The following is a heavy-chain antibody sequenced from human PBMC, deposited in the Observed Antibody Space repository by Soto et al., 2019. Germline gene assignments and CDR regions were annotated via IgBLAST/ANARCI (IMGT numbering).Heavy chain of an antibody. CDR1: GYSFTSYW. CDR3: ARQRRSYGNWFDP. D-gene: IGHD3-16*01. Sequence: GESLKISCKGSGYSFTSYWISWVRQIPGKGLEWMGRIDPSDSYTNYSPSFQGHVTISADKSISTAYLQWSSLKASDTAMYYCARQRRSYGNWFDPWGQGTLVTVSS. CDR2: IDPSDSYT. J-gene: IGHJ5*02. V-gene: IGHV5-10-1*01.